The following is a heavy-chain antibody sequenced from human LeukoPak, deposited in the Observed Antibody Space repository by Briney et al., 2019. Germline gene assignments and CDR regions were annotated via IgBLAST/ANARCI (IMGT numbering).Heavy chain of an antibody. D-gene: IGHD3-22*01. J-gene: IGHJ4*02. V-gene: IGHV3-74*01. CDR2: INSDGSST. CDR3: ARDLGDSSGYYLYYFDY. Sequence: GGSLRLSCAASGFTFSSYWMHWVRQAPGKGLVWVSRINSDGSSTSYADSVKGRFTISRDNAKNTLYLQMNSLRAEDAAVYYCARDLGDSSGYYLYYFDYWGQGTLVTVSS. CDR1: GFTFSSYW.